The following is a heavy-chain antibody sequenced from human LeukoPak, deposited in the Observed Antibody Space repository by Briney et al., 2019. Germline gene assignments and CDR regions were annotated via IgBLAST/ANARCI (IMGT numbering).Heavy chain of an antibody. CDR2: ISAQNGNT. Sequence: ASVKVSCKSSGYMFTSHGIHWLRQAPGQGLEWMGWISAQNGNTNYMQQFLGRVTMTRDTSASTVYMELSSLRSEDTAIYYCARVPHITMIRGKVFDYWGQGTLVTVSS. CDR3: ARVPHITMIRGKVFDY. D-gene: IGHD3-10*01. CDR1: GYMFTSHG. V-gene: IGHV1-18*01. J-gene: IGHJ4*02.